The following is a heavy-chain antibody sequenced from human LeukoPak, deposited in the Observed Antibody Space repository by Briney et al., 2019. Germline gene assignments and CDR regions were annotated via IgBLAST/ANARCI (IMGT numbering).Heavy chain of an antibody. Sequence: SETLSLTCAVYGGSFSGYYWSWIRQPPGKGLEWIGEINHSGSTNYNPSLKSRVTISVDTSKNQFSLKLSSVTAADTAVYYRARDFDSSGYDYWGQGTLVTVSS. V-gene: IGHV4-34*01. CDR2: INHSGST. D-gene: IGHD3-22*01. CDR1: GGSFSGYY. J-gene: IGHJ4*02. CDR3: ARDFDSSGYDY.